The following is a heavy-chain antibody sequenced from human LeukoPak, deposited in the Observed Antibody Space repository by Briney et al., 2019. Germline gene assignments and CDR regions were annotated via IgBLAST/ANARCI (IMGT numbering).Heavy chain of an antibody. CDR2: ICYSGST. CDR3: ARAIVVANDAFDI. D-gene: IGHD3-22*01. Sequence: PSETLSLTCTVYGGSISSSSYYWGWIRQPPGAGLEWIGSICYSGSTYYNPPLQTRVTISVETTNNQFSQPLSSGTAADTAVYYCARAIVVANDAFDIWGQGTMVTVSS. CDR1: GGSISSSSYY. J-gene: IGHJ3*02. V-gene: IGHV4-39*01.